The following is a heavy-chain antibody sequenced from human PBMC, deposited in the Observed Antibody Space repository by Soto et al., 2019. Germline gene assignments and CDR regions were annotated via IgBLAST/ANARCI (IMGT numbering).Heavy chain of an antibody. J-gene: IGHJ2*01. V-gene: IGHV5-51*01. CDR3: ARGNDFWSGYYWYFDL. Sequence: GESLKISCKGSGYSFTSYWIGWVRQMPGKGLEWMGIIYPGDSDTRYSPSFQGQVTISADKSISTAYLQWSSLKASDTAMYDCARGNDFWSGYYWYFDLWGRGTLVTVSS. CDR1: GYSFTSYW. D-gene: IGHD3-3*01. CDR2: IYPGDSDT.